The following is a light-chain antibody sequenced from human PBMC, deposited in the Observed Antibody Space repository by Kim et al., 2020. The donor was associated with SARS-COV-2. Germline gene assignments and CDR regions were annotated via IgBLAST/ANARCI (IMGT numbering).Light chain of an antibody. CDR1: HNIISD. Sequence: PSVRHRVPITCRALHNIISDLASYQQKLGKAPTLLIYGSSTLQSGLPSSFSGSGSGTDFTLTISSLHPEDFATYYCLQYFNSPCTFGQGTPVDIK. CDR2: GSS. V-gene: IGKV1-6*01. CDR3: LQYFNSPCT. J-gene: IGKJ1*01.